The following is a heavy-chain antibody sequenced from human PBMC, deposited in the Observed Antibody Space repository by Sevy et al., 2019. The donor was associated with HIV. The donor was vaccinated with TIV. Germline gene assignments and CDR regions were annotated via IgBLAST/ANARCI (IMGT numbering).Heavy chain of an antibody. CDR1: DFTVSYYA. Sequence: GGCLRLSCVASDFTVSYYAMHWVRQAPGKGLEWVAVISNDGNNKRYAESVKGRFTVSRDNSKNTLYLELNSLRPEDPAIAFCARATLYYDTSVYFDYWGQGTLVTVSS. D-gene: IGHD3-16*01. J-gene: IGHJ4*02. V-gene: IGHV3-30*04. CDR2: ISNDGNNK. CDR3: ARATLYYDTSVYFDY.